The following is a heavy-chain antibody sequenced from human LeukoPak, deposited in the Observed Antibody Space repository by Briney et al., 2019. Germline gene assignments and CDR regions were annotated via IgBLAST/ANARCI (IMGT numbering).Heavy chain of an antibody. D-gene: IGHD5-18*01. J-gene: IGHJ6*03. CDR1: GGSISSSNYY. V-gene: IGHV4-39*07. CDR2: MYYSGSTY. Sequence: SETLSLTCTVSGGSISSSNYYWDWIRQPPGKGLEWIGTMYYSGSTYYYNPSLKSRVTISVDTSENQFSLKLSSVTAADTAVYYCARAPSPEVWDTAMADDLYYYYYYMDVWGKGTTVTVSS. CDR3: ARAPSPEVWDTAMADDLYYYYYYMDV.